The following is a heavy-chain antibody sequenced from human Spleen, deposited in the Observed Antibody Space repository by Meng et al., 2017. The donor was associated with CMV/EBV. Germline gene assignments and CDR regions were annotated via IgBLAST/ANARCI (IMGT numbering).Heavy chain of an antibody. CDR2: IIPMFDTT. D-gene: IGHD6-6*01. CDR3: AREGGWSEYSSSSIDY. CDR1: GGTFSNYS. J-gene: IGHJ4*02. V-gene: IGHV1-69*06. Sequence: SVKVSCKTSGGTFSNYSISWVRQAPGQGLEWMGGIIPMFDTTNYAQKLQGRVTISADKSTSTAYMELSSLRSEDTAVYYCAREGGWSEYSSSSIDYWGQGTLVTVSS.